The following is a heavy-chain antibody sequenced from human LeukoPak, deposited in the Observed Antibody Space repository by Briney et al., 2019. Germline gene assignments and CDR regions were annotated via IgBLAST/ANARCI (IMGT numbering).Heavy chain of an antibody. CDR2: ITSSSDLT. D-gene: IGHD3-16*01. CDR3: SRFRWGDYYYYGVDV. Sequence: PGGSLRLSCAASGFTFSSYSLHWVRQAPGKGLEWVSFITSSSDLTHYADSVKGRFTISRDTSKNMLYLQLNSLRAEDTAIYYCSRFRWGDYYYYGVDVWGQGTTVTVSS. J-gene: IGHJ6*02. CDR1: GFTFSSYS. V-gene: IGHV3-48*01.